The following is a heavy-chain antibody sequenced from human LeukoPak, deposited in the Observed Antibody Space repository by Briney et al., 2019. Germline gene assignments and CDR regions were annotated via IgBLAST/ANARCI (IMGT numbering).Heavy chain of an antibody. CDR2: ISAYNGNT. CDR1: GYTFTSYG. Sequence: ASVKVSCKASGYTFTSYGISWVRQAPGQGLEWMGWISAYNGNTNYAQKLQGRVTMTTDTSTSTAYMELRSLRFDDTAVYYCARGLRLDYCSGGSCPYYFDYWGQGTLVTVSS. V-gene: IGHV1-18*01. J-gene: IGHJ4*02. D-gene: IGHD2-15*01. CDR3: ARGLRLDYCSGGSCPYYFDY.